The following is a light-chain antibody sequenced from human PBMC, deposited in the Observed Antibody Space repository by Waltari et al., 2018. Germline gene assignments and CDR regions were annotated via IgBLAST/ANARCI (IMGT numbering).Light chain of an antibody. Sequence: DIVLTQSPGTLPLSPGERATLSCRASESISKYLAWYQQRPGQAPRLLIYAASNRATGVPDRFSGSGSGTDFSLTISRLEPEDFAVYYCQMYVRLPVTFGQGTKVEIK. V-gene: IGKV3-20*01. CDR3: QMYVRLPVT. CDR2: AAS. CDR1: ESISKY. J-gene: IGKJ1*01.